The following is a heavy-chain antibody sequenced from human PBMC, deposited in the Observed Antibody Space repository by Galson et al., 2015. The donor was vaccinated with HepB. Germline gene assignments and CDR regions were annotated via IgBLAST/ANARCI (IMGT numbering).Heavy chain of an antibody. V-gene: IGHV3-30-3*01. CDR3: ARERGAVAVNWFDP. CDR1: GFTFSSYA. Sequence: SLRLSCAASGFTFSSYAMHWVRQAPGKGLERVAVISYDGSNKYYADSVKGRFTISRDNSKNTLYLQMNSLRAEDTAVYYCARERGAVAVNWFDPWGQGTLVTVSS. CDR2: ISYDGSNK. J-gene: IGHJ5*02. D-gene: IGHD6-19*01.